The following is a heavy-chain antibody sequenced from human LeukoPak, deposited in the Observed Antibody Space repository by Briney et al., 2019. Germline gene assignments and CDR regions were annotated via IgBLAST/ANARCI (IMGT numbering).Heavy chain of an antibody. D-gene: IGHD6-19*01. J-gene: IGHJ4*02. Sequence: PSETLSLTCTVSRGSISSSSCYWGWIRQPPVKGLEWIGSIYYSGNTYYNPSLKSRVTISGDTSKSQLSLKLSSVTAADTAVYYCARRNSGSPYDYWGQGTLVTVSS. CDR3: ARRNSGSPYDY. CDR1: RGSISSSSCY. V-gene: IGHV4-39*01. CDR2: IYYSGNT.